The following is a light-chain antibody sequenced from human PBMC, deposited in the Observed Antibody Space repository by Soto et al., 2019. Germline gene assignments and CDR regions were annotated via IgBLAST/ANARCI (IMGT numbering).Light chain of an antibody. CDR1: QSVSKY. J-gene: IGKJ1*01. V-gene: IGKV3-20*01. Sequence: EIVLTQSPGTLALSPGEGATLSCRASQSVSKYLAWNQQKPGQAPRLLIYGASSRATGIPDSFSGSGSGTDFTLTISRLEPEDFAVYYCQQYGGSPQTFGQGTKV. CDR3: QQYGGSPQT. CDR2: GAS.